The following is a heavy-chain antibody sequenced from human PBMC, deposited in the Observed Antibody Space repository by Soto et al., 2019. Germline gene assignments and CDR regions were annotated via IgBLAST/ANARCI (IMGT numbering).Heavy chain of an antibody. CDR2: IWYDGSNV. Sequence: QVHLVESGGGVVQPGRSLRLSCAASGFTFTSYGMHWVRQAPGKGLEWVALIWYDGSNVYYADSVKGRFTISRDNSKNTVYLQVNSLRAEDTAVYYCARDRDSGWPGEHWGQGTLVIVSS. V-gene: IGHV3-33*01. D-gene: IGHD6-19*01. J-gene: IGHJ1*01. CDR1: GFTFTSYG. CDR3: ARDRDSGWPGEH.